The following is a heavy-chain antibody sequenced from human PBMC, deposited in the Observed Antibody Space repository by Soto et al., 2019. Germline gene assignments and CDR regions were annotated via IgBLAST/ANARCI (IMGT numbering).Heavy chain of an antibody. V-gene: IGHV4-59*01. J-gene: IGHJ4*02. CDR2: IYYSGNT. Sequence: PSETLSLTCTVSGGTISSYYWSWIRQPPGRGLEWIGYIYYSGNTNYNPSLKSRVTISVDTSKNQFSLKLSSVTAADTAVYYCARDQRYGDYIPSYYFDYWGQGTLVTVSS. D-gene: IGHD4-17*01. CDR1: GGTISSYY. CDR3: ARDQRYGDYIPSYYFDY.